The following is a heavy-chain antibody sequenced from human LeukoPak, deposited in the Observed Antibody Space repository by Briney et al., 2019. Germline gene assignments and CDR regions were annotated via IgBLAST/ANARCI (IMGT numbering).Heavy chain of an antibody. J-gene: IGHJ4*02. V-gene: IGHV3-33*01. Sequence: GGSLRLSCAASGFTFSSSGMHWVSQVPGKGLEWVAVIWYDGSNKYYADSVKGRFTISRDNSKNTVYLQMNSLRAEDTAVYYCARERGYSYGAHCDYWGQGTLVTVSS. D-gene: IGHD5-18*01. CDR1: GFTFSSSG. CDR2: IWYDGSNK. CDR3: ARERGYSYGAHCDY.